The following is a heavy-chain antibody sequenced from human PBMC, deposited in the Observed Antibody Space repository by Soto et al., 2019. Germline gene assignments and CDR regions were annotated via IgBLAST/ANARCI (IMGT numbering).Heavy chain of an antibody. CDR2: INAGNGNT. J-gene: IGHJ4*02. D-gene: IGHD3-10*01. CDR3: ARAPTHYGSGSPFDY. CDR1: GYTFTSYA. V-gene: IGHV1-3*01. Sequence: ASVKVSCKASGYTFTSYAMHCVRQAPGQRLEWMGWINAGNGNTKYSQKFQGRVTITRDTSASTAYMELSGLRSEDTAVYYCARAPTHYGSGSPFDYWGQGTLVTVSS.